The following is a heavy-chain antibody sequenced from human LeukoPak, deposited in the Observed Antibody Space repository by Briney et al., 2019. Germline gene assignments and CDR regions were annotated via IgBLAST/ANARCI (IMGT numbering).Heavy chain of an antibody. Sequence: ASVKVSCKASGYTFTSYGISWVRQAPGQGLEWMGWISAYNGNTNYAQRFQGRVTMTTATSTSTAYMELRSLRSDDTAVYYCTRDDGSGSYRFDYWGQGTLVTVSS. CDR1: GYTFTSYG. V-gene: IGHV1-18*01. J-gene: IGHJ4*02. CDR3: TRDDGSGSYRFDY. D-gene: IGHD3-10*01. CDR2: ISAYNGNT.